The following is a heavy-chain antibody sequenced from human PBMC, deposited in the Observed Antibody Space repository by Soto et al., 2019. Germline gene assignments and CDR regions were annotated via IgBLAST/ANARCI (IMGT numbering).Heavy chain of an antibody. CDR3: AHLVGVGITYYFDS. D-gene: IGHD3-16*01. Sequence: QITLKESGPTLVKPTQTLTLTCTFSGFSLSTSGVGVGWIRQPPGKALEWLTFIYWDDDKRNSPFLKSRLTITKDTTKNQVVLTMTNMDPVDTATYYCAHLVGVGITYYFDSWGQGTLVTVSS. V-gene: IGHV2-5*02. J-gene: IGHJ4*02. CDR2: IYWDDDK. CDR1: GFSLSTSGVG.